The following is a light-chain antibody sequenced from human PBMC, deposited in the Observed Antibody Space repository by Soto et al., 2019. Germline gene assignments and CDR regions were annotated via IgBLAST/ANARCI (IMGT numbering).Light chain of an antibody. V-gene: IGLV2-14*01. Sequence: QSELTQPASVSGSPGQSITISCTGTNSDIGGYNYVSWYQHHPGKAPKLMIYEVTNRPSGVSNRFSGSKSGNTASLTISGLQAEDEAIYYCSSYTTSSSLGVFGGGTKVTV. CDR3: SSYTTSSSLGV. CDR2: EVT. J-gene: IGLJ3*02. CDR1: NSDIGGYNY.